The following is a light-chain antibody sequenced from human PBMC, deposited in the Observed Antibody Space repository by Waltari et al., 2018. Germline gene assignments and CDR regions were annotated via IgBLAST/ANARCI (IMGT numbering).Light chain of an antibody. CDR3: LLYYDGIRV. Sequence: QTVVTQEASLTVSPGRTVTLTCPSSTGAVSDRNFPSWFQQRPGQAPRTLLYVARNKHSRTSDRFSGSLLGGKAALTISSVQPDAEADYFCLLYYDGIRVFGGGTKLTVL. CDR1: TGAVSDRNF. V-gene: IGLV7-43*01. CDR2: VAR. J-gene: IGLJ3*02.